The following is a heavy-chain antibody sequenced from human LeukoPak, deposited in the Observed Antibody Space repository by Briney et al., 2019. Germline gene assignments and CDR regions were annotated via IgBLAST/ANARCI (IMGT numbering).Heavy chain of an antibody. V-gene: IGHV1-2*02. Sequence: ASVKVSCKASGYTFTGYYMHWVRQPPGQGLEWMGWINPNSGDTHYAQKFQGRVTMTRDTSISTAYMELSRLGSDDTAVYYCAKTGPSLGVDYWGQGTLVTVSS. CDR2: INPNSGDT. J-gene: IGHJ4*02. CDR3: AKTGPSLGVDY. D-gene: IGHD3-10*01. CDR1: GYTFTGYY.